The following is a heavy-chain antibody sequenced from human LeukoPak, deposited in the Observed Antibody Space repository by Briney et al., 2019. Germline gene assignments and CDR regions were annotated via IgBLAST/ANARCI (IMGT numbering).Heavy chain of an antibody. CDR3: AREVGSSWYYFDY. CDR1: GFTFSSYA. V-gene: IGHV3-48*01. Sequence: GGSLRLSCAASGFTFSSYAMSWVRQAPGKGLEWVSYISSSSSTIYYADSVKGRFTISRDNAKNSLYLQMNSLRAEDTAVYYCAREVGSSWYYFDYWGQGTLVTASS. J-gene: IGHJ4*02. D-gene: IGHD6-13*01. CDR2: ISSSSSTI.